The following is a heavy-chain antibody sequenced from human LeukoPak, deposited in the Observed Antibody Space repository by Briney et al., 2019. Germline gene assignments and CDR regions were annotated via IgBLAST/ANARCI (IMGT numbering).Heavy chain of an antibody. Sequence: GGSLRLSCAASGFTFSSYAMHWVRQAPGKGLEWVAVISYDGSNKYYADSVKGRFTISRDNSKNTLYLQMNSPRAEDTAVYYCARGDYYDSSGYYPFDYWGQGTLVTVSS. V-gene: IGHV3-30*01. CDR2: ISYDGSNK. J-gene: IGHJ4*02. CDR3: ARGDYYDSSGYYPFDY. CDR1: GFTFSSYA. D-gene: IGHD3-22*01.